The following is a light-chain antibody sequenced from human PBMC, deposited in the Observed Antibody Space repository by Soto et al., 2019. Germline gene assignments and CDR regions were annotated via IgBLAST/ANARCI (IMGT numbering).Light chain of an antibody. V-gene: IGKV3-20*01. J-gene: IGKJ1*01. Sequence: EIVLPHSPGILCLYPAESATLSCRFSQSVSSSYLAWYQQKPGQAPRLLIYGASRRATGIPDRFSGSGSGTDFTLTISRLEPEDFAVYYCQQYGSSPQTFGQGTKVDI. CDR1: QSVSSSY. CDR3: QQYGSSPQT. CDR2: GAS.